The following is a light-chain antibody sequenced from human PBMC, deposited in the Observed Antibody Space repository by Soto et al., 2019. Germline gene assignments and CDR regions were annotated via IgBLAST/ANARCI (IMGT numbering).Light chain of an antibody. Sequence: QSVLTQPASVSGSPGQSITISCTGTSSDVGGYNYVSWYQQHPGKAPKLMIYDVSNRPSGVSNRFSGSKSGNTASLTISGLQVEDEADYYCSSYTSSSTPSVFGTGTKVTVL. CDR1: SSDVGGYNY. J-gene: IGLJ1*01. CDR2: DVS. V-gene: IGLV2-14*01. CDR3: SSYTSSSTPSV.